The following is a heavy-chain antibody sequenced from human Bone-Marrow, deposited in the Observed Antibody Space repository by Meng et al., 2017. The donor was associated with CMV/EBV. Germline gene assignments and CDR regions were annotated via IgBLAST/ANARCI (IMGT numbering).Heavy chain of an antibody. CDR1: GGPINSYD. Sequence: SETLSLTFTVSGGPINSYDWNWIRQPPGKGLEWIGYMSDSGNTNYSPALKSRVTISVGTSKNQFSLRLSSVTAADTAVYYCTIFGSRSDGRGVWGQGTTVTVSS. CDR2: MSDSGNT. CDR3: TIFGSRSDGRGV. V-gene: IGHV4-59*01. D-gene: IGHD3-3*01. J-gene: IGHJ6*02.